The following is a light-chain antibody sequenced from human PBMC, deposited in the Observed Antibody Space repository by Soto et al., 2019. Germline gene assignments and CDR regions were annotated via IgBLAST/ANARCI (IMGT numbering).Light chain of an antibody. CDR2: EVV. J-gene: IGLJ1*01. CDR1: SSDVGAYYS. CDR3: KSYAGSNTYV. V-gene: IGLV2-8*01. Sequence: QSALTQPASVSGSPGQSITISCTGTSSDVGAYYSVSWYQHHPGKAPRLIIYEVVQRPSGVPDRFSGSKSGNTASLTVSGLQAADEADYFCKSYAGSNTYVFGSGTKVTVL.